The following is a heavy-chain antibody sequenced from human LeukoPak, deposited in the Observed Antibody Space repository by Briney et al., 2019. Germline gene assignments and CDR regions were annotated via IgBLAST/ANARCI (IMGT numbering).Heavy chain of an antibody. CDR1: GFTFSTYG. CDR3: ARPAAMKELDY. D-gene: IGHD5-18*01. V-gene: IGHV3-30*12. CDR2: IGYDGSNK. Sequence: PGGSLRLSCAASGFTFSTYGMHWVRQAPGKGLEWVAVIGYDGSNKYYIDSVKGRFTISRDNSKNTLYLQMNSLRVEDTAVYYCARPAAMKELDYWGQGTLVTVSS. J-gene: IGHJ4*02.